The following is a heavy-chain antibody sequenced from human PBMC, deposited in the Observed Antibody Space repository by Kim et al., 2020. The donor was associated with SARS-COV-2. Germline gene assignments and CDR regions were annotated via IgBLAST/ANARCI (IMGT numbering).Heavy chain of an antibody. D-gene: IGHD3-10*01. CDR3: ARALDMVRGVVNGLDF. Sequence: TLSLTCAVSGGFISSGDWWTWVRQPPGKGLEWIGKIYHGGSTNYNASLKSRLTISVDKSKNEFSLKLTSVTAADTAVYYCARALDMVRGVVNGLDFWGQGTMVIVSS. J-gene: IGHJ3*01. CDR1: GGFISSGDW. CDR2: IYHGGST. V-gene: IGHV4-4*02.